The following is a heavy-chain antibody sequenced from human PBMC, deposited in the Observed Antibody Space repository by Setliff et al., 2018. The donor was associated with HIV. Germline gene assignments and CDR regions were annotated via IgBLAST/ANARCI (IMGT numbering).Heavy chain of an antibody. D-gene: IGHD6-13*01. J-gene: IGHJ4*02. CDR2: IYITGDT. CDR1: GGSIRSHY. V-gene: IGHV4-59*11. CDR3: ARLPDINSWPFDY. Sequence: SETLSLTCTVSGGSIRSHYWNWIRQSPGKGLEWIGHIYITGDTDYNPSLKSRVTISVDTSKNQFSLSLSSVTAADTAVYCCARLPDINSWPFDYWARGTLVTVSS.